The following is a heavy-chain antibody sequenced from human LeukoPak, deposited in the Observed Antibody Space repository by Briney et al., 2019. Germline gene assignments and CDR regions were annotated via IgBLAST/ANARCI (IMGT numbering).Heavy chain of an antibody. CDR1: GYTLTELS. J-gene: IGHJ4*02. CDR3: ATDVLFSGSYRRFDY. V-gene: IGHV1-24*01. CDR2: FDPEDGET. D-gene: IGHD1-26*01. Sequence: ASVKVSCKVSGYTLTELSMHWVRQAPGKGLEWKGGFDPEDGETIYAQKFQGRVTMTEDTSTDTAYMELSSLRSEDTAVYYCATDVLFSGSYRRFDYWGQGTLVTVSS.